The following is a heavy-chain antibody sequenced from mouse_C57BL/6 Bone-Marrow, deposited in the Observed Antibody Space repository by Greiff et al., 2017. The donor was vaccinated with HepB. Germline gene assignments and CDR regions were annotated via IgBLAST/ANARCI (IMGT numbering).Heavy chain of an antibody. CDR2: IDPENGDT. V-gene: IGHV14-4*01. J-gene: IGHJ4*01. Sequence: EVQLQQSGAELVRPGASVKLSCTASGFNIKDDYMHWVKQRPEQGLEWIGWIDPENGDTEYASKFQGKATITADTSSNTAYLQRSSLSSEDTAVYYCTTDYGREYAMYYWGQGTSVTRSP. CDR3: TTDYGREYAMYY. D-gene: IGHD1-1*01. CDR1: GFNIKDDY.